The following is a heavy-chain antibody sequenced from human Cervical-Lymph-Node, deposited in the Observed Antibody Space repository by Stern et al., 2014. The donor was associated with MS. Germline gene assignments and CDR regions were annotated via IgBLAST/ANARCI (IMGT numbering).Heavy chain of an antibody. CDR3: ARIRAFGGQMFYFDY. Sequence: QITLQESGPALVKPTQTVTLTCTFAGFSLSTTGMCVGWIRQSPGKALEWLARIDWDDDEFYSTSLRTRLTISKDTPKNQVVLTMTNVDPADTATYFCARIRAFGGQMFYFDYWGQGILVTVSS. CDR2: IDWDDDE. V-gene: IGHV2-70*04. J-gene: IGHJ4*02. D-gene: IGHD3-10*01. CDR1: GFSLSTTGMC.